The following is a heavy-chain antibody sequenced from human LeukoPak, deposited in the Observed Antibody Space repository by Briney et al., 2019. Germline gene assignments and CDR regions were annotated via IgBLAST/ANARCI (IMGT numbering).Heavy chain of an antibody. V-gene: IGHV4-39*07. Sequence: SETLSLTCTVSGGSISSSSYYWGWIRQPPGKGLEWIGSIYYSGSTYYNPSLKSRVTISVDTSKNQFSLKLGSVTAADTAVYYCARDSVGYSYGSEYYYYYYYMDVWGKGTTVTVSS. J-gene: IGHJ6*03. CDR1: GGSISSSSYY. D-gene: IGHD5-18*01. CDR3: ARDSVGYSYGSEYYYYYYYMDV. CDR2: IYYSGST.